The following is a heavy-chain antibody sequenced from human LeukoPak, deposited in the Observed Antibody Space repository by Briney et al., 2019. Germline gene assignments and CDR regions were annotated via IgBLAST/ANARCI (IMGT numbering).Heavy chain of an antibody. V-gene: IGHV3-23*01. CDR1: GFPFTTYA. D-gene: IGHD1-26*01. CDR2: ISGSGTIT. CDR3: AKQTGSYYYSSFDY. Sequence: AGGSLRLSCAASGFPFTTYAMTWVRQAPGEGLQWVAGISGSGTITSYSDSVKGRFTISRDNSNNTLHLLMTGLRAEDTAVYYCAKQTGSYYYSSFDYWGQGTLVTVSS. J-gene: IGHJ4*02.